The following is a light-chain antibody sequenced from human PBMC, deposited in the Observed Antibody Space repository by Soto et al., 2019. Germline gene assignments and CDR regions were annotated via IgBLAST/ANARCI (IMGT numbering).Light chain of an antibody. V-gene: IGLV2-8*01. CDR3: YSYAGCNNWGV. CDR1: SSDVGGYNY. J-gene: IGLJ2*01. CDR2: EVS. Sequence: QSVLTQPPSASGSPGQSVAISCTGTSSDVGGYNYVSWYQQHPGKAPKLMIYEVSKRPSGVPNRFSGSKSGNTASLTVSGLQTEDEAVYYCYSYAGCNNWGVFGGGTKLTVL.